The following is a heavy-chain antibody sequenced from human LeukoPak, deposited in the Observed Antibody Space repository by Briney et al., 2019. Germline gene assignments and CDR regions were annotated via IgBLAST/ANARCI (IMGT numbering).Heavy chain of an antibody. Sequence: GASVKVSCKASGYTFTSYGISWVRQAPGQGLEWMGGIIPIFGTANYAQKFQGRVTITADESTSTAYMELSSLRSEDTAVYYCARVGSSWYDGEFDYWGQGTLVTVSS. CDR3: ARVGSSWYDGEFDY. D-gene: IGHD6-13*01. J-gene: IGHJ4*02. V-gene: IGHV1-69*13. CDR1: GYTFTSYG. CDR2: IIPIFGTA.